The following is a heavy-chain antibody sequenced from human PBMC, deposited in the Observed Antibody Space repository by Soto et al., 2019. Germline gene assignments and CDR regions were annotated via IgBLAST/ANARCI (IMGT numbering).Heavy chain of an antibody. CDR3: AKSVHIVVVTAIPDRYYYGMDV. CDR1: GFTFSSYG. D-gene: IGHD2-21*02. CDR2: ISYDGSNK. J-gene: IGHJ6*02. Sequence: GGSLRLSCAASGFTFSSYGMHWVRQAPGKGLEWVAVISYDGSNKYYADSVKGRFTISRDNSKNTLYLQMNSLRAEDTAVYYCAKSVHIVVVTAIPDRYYYGMDVWGQGTTVTVSS. V-gene: IGHV3-30*18.